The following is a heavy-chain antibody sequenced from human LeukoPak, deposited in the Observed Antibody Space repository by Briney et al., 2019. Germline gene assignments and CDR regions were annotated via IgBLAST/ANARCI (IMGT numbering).Heavy chain of an antibody. CDR3: ARALGAFDI. CDR2: ISYSGGT. Sequence: SETLSLTCTVSGGSITSSSYYWGWIRQPPGKGLEWIGTISYSGGTYYNPSLQSRVTLSVDTSKNQFSLRLNSVTAADTALYYCARALGAFDIWGQGTMVTVSS. J-gene: IGHJ3*02. V-gene: IGHV4-39*02. CDR1: GGSITSSSYY.